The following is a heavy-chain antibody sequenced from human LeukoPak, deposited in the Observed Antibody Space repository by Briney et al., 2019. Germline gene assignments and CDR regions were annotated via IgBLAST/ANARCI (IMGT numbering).Heavy chain of an antibody. CDR3: ARNRPQTSGYDFYYFDY. CDR2: IYSGGST. V-gene: IGHV3-66*01. Sequence: GGSLRLSCAASGFTVSSNYMSWVRQAPGKGLEWVSVIYSGGSTYYADSVKGRFTISRDNSKNTLYLQMNGLRAEDTAVYYCARNRPQTSGYDFYYFDYWGQGTLVTVSS. D-gene: IGHD5-12*01. J-gene: IGHJ4*02. CDR1: GFTVSSNY.